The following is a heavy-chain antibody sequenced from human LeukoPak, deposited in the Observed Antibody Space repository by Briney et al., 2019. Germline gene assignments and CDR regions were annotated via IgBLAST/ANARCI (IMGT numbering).Heavy chain of an antibody. V-gene: IGHV3-30*03. J-gene: IGHJ4*02. CDR1: GFTFSSFW. CDR2: ISYDGSNK. D-gene: IGHD5-18*01. CDR3: ARVRYVDTAMVPFDY. Sequence: GGSLRLSCGASGFTFSSFWMHWVRQAPGKGLEWVAVISYDGSNKYYADSVKGRFTISRDNSKNTLYLQMNSLRAEDTAVYYCARVRYVDTAMVPFDYWGQGTLVTVSS.